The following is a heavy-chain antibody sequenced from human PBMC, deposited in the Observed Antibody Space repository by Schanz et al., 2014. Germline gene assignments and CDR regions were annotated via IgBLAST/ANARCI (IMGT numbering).Heavy chain of an antibody. CDR1: GFTLSNAW. CDR3: TAAVRATFGYFAY. Sequence: EVHLVESGGGLVKPGGSLRLSCAASGFTLSNAWMSWVRQAPGKGVEWVGRIKSKTDGRTTDFAAPVEGRFSISRDDSKNTLYLQMNSLKTEDTAVYYCTAAVRATFGYFAYWGQGALLVTVSS. V-gene: IGHV3-15*01. J-gene: IGHJ4*02. CDR2: IKSKTDGRTT. D-gene: IGHD2-15*01.